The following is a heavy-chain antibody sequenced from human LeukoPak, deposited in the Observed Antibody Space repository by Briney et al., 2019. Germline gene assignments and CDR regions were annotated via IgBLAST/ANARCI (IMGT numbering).Heavy chain of an antibody. CDR1: GGSISSGGYY. J-gene: IGHJ4*02. CDR2: IYYSGST. Sequence: SQTLSLTCTVSGGSISSGGYYWSWIRQHPGKGLEGFGYIYYSGSTYYNPSLKSRVTISVDTSKNQFSLKLSSVTAADTAVYYCASQAVSGSSGWSDYWGQGTLVTVSS. V-gene: IGHV4-31*03. D-gene: IGHD6-19*01. CDR3: ASQAVSGSSGWSDY.